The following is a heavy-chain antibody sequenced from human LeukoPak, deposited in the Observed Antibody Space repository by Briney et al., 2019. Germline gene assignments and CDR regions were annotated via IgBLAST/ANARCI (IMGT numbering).Heavy chain of an antibody. J-gene: IGHJ4*02. D-gene: IGHD3-22*01. CDR2: ISGSGGST. Sequence: GGSLRLSCAASGFSFNSYTMSWVRQAPGKGLEWVSGISGSGGSTYYADSVKGRFTISRDNSKNTLYLQMNSLRSDDTAVYYCARGYYSSFDYWGQGTLVTVSS. V-gene: IGHV3-23*01. CDR3: ARGYYSSFDY. CDR1: GFSFNSYT.